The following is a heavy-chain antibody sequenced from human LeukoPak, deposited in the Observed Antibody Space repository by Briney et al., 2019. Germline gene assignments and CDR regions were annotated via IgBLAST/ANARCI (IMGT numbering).Heavy chain of an antibody. Sequence: GGSLRLSCAASGFTFSSYAMSWVRQAPGKGLEWVSAISGSGGSTYYADSVKGRFTISRDNSKNTLYLQMNSLRAEDTAVYYCAKDLEGGMIAGSGYWGQGTLVTVSS. CDR2: ISGSGGST. J-gene: IGHJ4*02. V-gene: IGHV3-23*01. CDR1: GFTFSSYA. D-gene: IGHD6-19*01. CDR3: AKDLEGGMIAGSGY.